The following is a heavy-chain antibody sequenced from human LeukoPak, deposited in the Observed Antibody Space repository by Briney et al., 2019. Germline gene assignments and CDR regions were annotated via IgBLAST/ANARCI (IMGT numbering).Heavy chain of an antibody. CDR2: IYTSGST. V-gene: IGHV4-4*07. CDR1: GGSISSYY. D-gene: IGHD1-1*01. Sequence: SETLSLTCTVSGGSISSYYWSWIRQPAGKGLEWIGRIYTSGSTNYNPSLKSRVTMSVDTSKNQFSLKLSSVTAADTAVYYCARGNWNYDYYYMDVWGKGTTVAVSS. J-gene: IGHJ6*03. CDR3: ARGNWNYDYYYMDV.